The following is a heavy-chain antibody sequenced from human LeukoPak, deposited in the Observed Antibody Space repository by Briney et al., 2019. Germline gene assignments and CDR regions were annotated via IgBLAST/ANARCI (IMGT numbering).Heavy chain of an antibody. CDR1: GFTLTSYW. CDR3: SRLYGYYDEP. D-gene: IGHD4-17*01. Sequence: GGSLRLSCAASGFTLTSYWMNWVRQAPGKGLVWVSRINTDGSSTRYADSVKGRFTISRDNVKNTLDLQMNSLRAEDTAVYYCSRLYGYYDEPWGRGTLVTVSS. CDR2: INTDGSST. V-gene: IGHV3-74*01. J-gene: IGHJ5*02.